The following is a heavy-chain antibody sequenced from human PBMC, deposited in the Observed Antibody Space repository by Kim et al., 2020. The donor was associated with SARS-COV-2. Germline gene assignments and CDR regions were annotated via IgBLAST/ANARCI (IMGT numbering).Heavy chain of an antibody. Sequence: GGSLRLSCAASGFTFSSYSMNWVRQAPGKGLEWVSSISSSSSYIYYADSVKGRFTISRDNAKNSLYLQMNSLRAEDTAVYYCARVLGRMVYAIECWGQGTLVTVSS. D-gene: IGHD2-8*01. V-gene: IGHV3-21*01. CDR2: ISSSSSYI. CDR3: ARVLGRMVYAIEC. J-gene: IGHJ4*02. CDR1: GFTFSSYS.